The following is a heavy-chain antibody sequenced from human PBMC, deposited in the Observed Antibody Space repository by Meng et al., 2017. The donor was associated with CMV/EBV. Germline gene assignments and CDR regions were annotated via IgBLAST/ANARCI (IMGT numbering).Heavy chain of an antibody. CDR1: SSSSYY. V-gene: IGHV4-39*01. D-gene: IGHD2-2*01. J-gene: IGHJ4*02. Sequence: SSSSYYWGWIRQTPGKGLEWIGSIYYSGSTYYNPSLKSRVTISVDTSKNQFSLKLSSVTAADTAVYYCARWGGDIVVVPAAIGEFDYWGQGTLVTVSS. CDR3: ARWGGDIVVVPAAIGEFDY. CDR2: IYYSGST.